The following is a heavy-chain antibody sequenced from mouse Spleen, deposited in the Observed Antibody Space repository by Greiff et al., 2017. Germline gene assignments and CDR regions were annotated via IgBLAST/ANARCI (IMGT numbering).Heavy chain of an antibody. V-gene: IGHV5-4*02. Sequence: EVQRVESGGGLVKPGGSLKLSCAASGFTFSDYYMYWVRQTPEKRLEWVATISDGGSYTYYPDSVKGRFTISRDNAKNNLYLQMSSLKSEDTAMYYCARGGGYYTWFAYWGQGTLVTVSA. D-gene: IGHD2-3*01. CDR1: GFTFSDYY. CDR3: ARGGGYYTWFAY. J-gene: IGHJ3*01. CDR2: ISDGGSYT.